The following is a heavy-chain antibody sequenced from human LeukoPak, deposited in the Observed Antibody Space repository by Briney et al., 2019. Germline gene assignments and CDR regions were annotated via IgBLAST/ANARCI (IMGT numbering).Heavy chain of an antibody. CDR1: GFTFSGSA. D-gene: IGHD3-22*01. Sequence: GGSLRLSGAASGFTFSGSAMHWVRQASGKGLEWVGRIRSKANSYATAYAASVKGRFTISRDDSKSTAYLQMNSLKTEDTAVYYCTRYYYDSPRGNYNWFDPWGQGTLVTVSS. J-gene: IGHJ5*02. V-gene: IGHV3-73*01. CDR3: TRYYYDSPRGNYNWFDP. CDR2: IRSKANSYAT.